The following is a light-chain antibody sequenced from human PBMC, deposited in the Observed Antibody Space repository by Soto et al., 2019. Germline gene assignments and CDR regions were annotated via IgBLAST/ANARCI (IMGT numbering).Light chain of an antibody. CDR3: SSYSRSSSYV. CDR2: EVN. V-gene: IGLV2-14*01. J-gene: IGLJ1*01. CDR1: SSDVGGYNY. Sequence: QSALTQPASVSGSPGQSITICCTGTSSDVGGYNYVSWYQQHPGKAPKLMIYEVNNRPSGVSNRFSGSKSGNTASLTISGLQAEDEADYYCSSYSRSSSYVFGTGTKLTVL.